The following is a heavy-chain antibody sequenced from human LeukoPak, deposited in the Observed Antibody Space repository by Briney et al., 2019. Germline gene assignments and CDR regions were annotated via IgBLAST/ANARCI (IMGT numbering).Heavy chain of an antibody. CDR1: GYTFTGYY. CDR2: INPNSGGT. V-gene: IGHV1-2*02. CDR3: AKCHKGHLASVFDY. Sequence: EASVKVSCKASGYTFTGYYMHWVRQAPGQGLEWMGWINPNSGGTNYAQKFQGRVTMTRDTSISTAYMELSRLRSDDTAVYYCAKCHKGHLASVFDYWGQGTLVTVSS. J-gene: IGHJ4*02.